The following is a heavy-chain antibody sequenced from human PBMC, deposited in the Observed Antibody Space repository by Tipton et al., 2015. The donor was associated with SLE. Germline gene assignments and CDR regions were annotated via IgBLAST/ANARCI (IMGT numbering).Heavy chain of an antibody. J-gene: IGHJ6*02. D-gene: IGHD2-21*02. CDR2: ISNGGGT. CDR1: GGSINSHY. Sequence: TLSLTCSVSGGSINSHYWIWIRQPPGKGLEWIGYISNGGGTNYNPSLKSRVTISVDTAKNQFSLKLTSVTAADTAVYYCARGMVTWRGAIVGVDVWGQGTTVNVSS. V-gene: IGHV4-59*08. CDR3: ARGMVTWRGAIVGVDV.